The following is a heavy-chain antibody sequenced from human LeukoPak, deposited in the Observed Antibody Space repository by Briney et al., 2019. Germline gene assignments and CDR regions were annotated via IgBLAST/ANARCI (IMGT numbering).Heavy chain of an antibody. CDR2: INHSGST. V-gene: IGHV4-34*01. CDR3: ARGLRLRYFDWLLNRVFDY. CDR1: GGSFSGYY. D-gene: IGHD3-9*01. J-gene: IGHJ4*02. Sequence: TSETLSLTCAVYGGSFSGYYWSWIRQPPGKGLEWIGEINHSGSTNYNPSLKSRVTISVDTSKNQFSLKLSSVTAADTAVYYCARGLRLRYFDWLLNRVFDYWGQGTLVTVSS.